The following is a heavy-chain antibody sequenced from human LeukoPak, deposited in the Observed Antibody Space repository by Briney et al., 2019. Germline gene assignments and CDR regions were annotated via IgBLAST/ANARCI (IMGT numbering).Heavy chain of an antibody. D-gene: IGHD6-6*01. CDR2: IYYSGST. J-gene: IGHJ4*02. V-gene: IGHV4-59*01. CDR1: GGSISSYY. Sequence: SETLSLTCTVSGGSISSYYWSWIRQPPGKGLEWIGYIYYSGSTNYNPSLKRRVTISVDTSKNQFSLKLSSVTAADTAVYYCAREVGSSSEGYYFDYWGQGTLVTVSS. CDR3: AREVGSSSEGYYFDY.